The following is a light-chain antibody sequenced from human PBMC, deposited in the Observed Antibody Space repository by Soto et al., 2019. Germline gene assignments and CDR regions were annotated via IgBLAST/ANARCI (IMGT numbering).Light chain of an antibody. CDR3: CSYAGSYTDV. Sequence: HSALTQPRSLSVSPGQSVTISCTGTSSDVGGYNYVSWYQQHPGKAPKLMIYDVSKRPSGVPDRFSGSKSGNTASLTISGLQAEDEADYYCCSYAGSYTDVFGTGTKVTVL. CDR1: SSDVGGYNY. V-gene: IGLV2-11*01. J-gene: IGLJ1*01. CDR2: DVS.